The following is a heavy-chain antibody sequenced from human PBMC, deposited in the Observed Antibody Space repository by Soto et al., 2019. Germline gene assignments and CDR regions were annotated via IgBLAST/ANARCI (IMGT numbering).Heavy chain of an antibody. CDR2: MNPNSGNT. V-gene: IGHV1-8*01. CDR1: GDTFTSYD. Sequence: GTSVKVSCEACGDTFTSYDINWVRQATGQGLEWMGWMNPNSGNTGYAQKFQGRVTMTRNTSISTAYMELSSLRSEDTAVYYCARGVNIVATITGHDYWGQGTLVTVSS. D-gene: IGHD5-12*01. J-gene: IGHJ4*02. CDR3: ARGVNIVATITGHDY.